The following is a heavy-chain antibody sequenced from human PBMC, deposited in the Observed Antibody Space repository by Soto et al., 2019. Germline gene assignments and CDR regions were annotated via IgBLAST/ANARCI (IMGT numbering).Heavy chain of an antibody. V-gene: IGHV1-46*01. D-gene: IGHD3-16*02. J-gene: IGHJ4*02. CDR3: AGSYYDYVGGSYRPPPFDY. CDR1: GYTFTSYY. Sequence: GASVKVSCKASGYTFTSYYMHWVRQAPGQGLEWMGIINPSGDSTSYAQKFQGRVTMTRDTSTSTVYMELSSLRSEDTAVYYCAGSYYDYVGGSYRPPPFDYWGRGTLVTV. CDR2: INPSGDST.